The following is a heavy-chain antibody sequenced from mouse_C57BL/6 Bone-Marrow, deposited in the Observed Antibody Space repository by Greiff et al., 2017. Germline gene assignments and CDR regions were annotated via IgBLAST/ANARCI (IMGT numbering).Heavy chain of an antibody. Sequence: QVQLQQPGAELVRPGSSVKLSCKASGYTFTSYWMHWVKQRPIQGLEWIGNIDPSDSETHYNQKFKDKATLTVDTSYSTAYMQLSILTSEDSAVYYIAREDSSGYSFAYWGQGTLVTVSA. D-gene: IGHD3-2*02. V-gene: IGHV1-52*01. CDR2: IDPSDSET. CDR1: GYTFTSYW. J-gene: IGHJ3*01. CDR3: AREDSSGYSFAY.